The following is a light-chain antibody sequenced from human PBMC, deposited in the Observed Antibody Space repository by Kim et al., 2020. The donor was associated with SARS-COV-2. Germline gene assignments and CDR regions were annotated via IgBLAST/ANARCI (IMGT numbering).Light chain of an antibody. J-gene: IGLJ2*01. V-gene: IGLV1-44*01. CDR3: ATWDDSLNGHVV. Sequence: QRVTISCSGSGSNIGRNTVNWYQQRPGTAPNLLIYSNTQRPSGVPDRFSGSKSGTSASLAISGLRSEDEAEYYCATWDDSLNGHVVFGGGTQLTVL. CDR2: SNT. CDR1: GSNIGRNT.